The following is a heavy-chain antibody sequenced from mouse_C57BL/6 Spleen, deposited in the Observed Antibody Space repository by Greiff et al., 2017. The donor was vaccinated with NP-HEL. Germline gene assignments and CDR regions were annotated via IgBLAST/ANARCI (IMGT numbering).Heavy chain of an antibody. Sequence: EVKLQESGPALVKPSQTVSLTCTVTGYSITNGNLWWNWLRQVSGSKLEWIGYIRSSGSTDSNPFLKSRIFTTRDTSKNPFFLHLNSVTTEDIATYYCSRDDYDDGYSFDYWGQGTTLTVSS. J-gene: IGHJ2*01. V-gene: IGHV3-4*01. CDR2: IRSSGST. CDR1: GYSITNGNLW. D-gene: IGHD2-4*01. CDR3: SRDDYDDGYSFDY.